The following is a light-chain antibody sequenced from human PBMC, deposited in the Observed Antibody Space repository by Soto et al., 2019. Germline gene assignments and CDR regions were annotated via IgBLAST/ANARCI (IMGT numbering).Light chain of an antibody. CDR2: DVS. Sequence: QSVLPQPASVSGSPGQSITISCTGTSSDVGRYNFVSWYQQHPGKAPKLLIYDVSNRPSGVSNRFSGSKSGNTASLTISGLQAEDEADYYCSSYTSITTDVFGTGTKVTV. V-gene: IGLV2-14*01. CDR1: SSDVGRYNF. J-gene: IGLJ1*01. CDR3: SSYTSITTDV.